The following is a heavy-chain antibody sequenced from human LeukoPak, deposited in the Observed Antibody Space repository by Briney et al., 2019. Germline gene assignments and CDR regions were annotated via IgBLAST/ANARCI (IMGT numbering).Heavy chain of an antibody. D-gene: IGHD6-13*01. CDR3: AKKKFGAAGKNYFDY. CDR2: ISGSSSYI. CDR1: GFTFSSYS. J-gene: IGHJ4*02. Sequence: NAGGSLRLSCAASGFTFSSYSMNWVRQAPGKGLEWVSSISGSSSYIYYADSVKGRFTISRDNSKNTLYLQMNSLRAEDTAVYYCAKKKFGAAGKNYFDYWGQGTLVTVSS. V-gene: IGHV3-21*04.